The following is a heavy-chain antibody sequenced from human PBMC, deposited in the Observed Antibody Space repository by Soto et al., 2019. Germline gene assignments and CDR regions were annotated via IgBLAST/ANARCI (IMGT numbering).Heavy chain of an antibody. V-gene: IGHV4-31*03. J-gene: IGHJ6*02. CDR3: AREIKVGNYYYGMDV. Sequence: PSETLSLTCTVSGGSISSGGYYWSWIRQHPGKGLEWIGYIYYSGSTYYNPSLKSRVTISVDTSKNQFSLKLSSVTAADTAVYYCAREIKVGNYYYGMDVWGQGTTVTVSS. D-gene: IGHD2-15*01. CDR1: GGSISSGGYY. CDR2: IYYSGST.